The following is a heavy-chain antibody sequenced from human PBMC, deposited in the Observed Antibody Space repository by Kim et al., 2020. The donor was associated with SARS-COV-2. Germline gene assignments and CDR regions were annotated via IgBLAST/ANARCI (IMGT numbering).Heavy chain of an antibody. V-gene: IGHV4-59*08. D-gene: IGHD3-22*01. Sequence: SETLSLTCTVSGGSISSYYWSWIRQPPGKGLEWIGYIYYSGTTNYNPSLKSRVTMSIDTSKNQFSLKLNSVTAADTAVYYCARSKYYYDSSGYCIFDYWG. J-gene: IGHJ4*01. CDR2: IYYSGTT. CDR1: GGSISSYY. CDR3: ARSKYYYDSSGYCIFDY.